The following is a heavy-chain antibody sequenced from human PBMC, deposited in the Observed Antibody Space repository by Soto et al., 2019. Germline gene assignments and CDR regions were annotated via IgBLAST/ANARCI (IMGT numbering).Heavy chain of an antibody. Sequence: EVQLLESGGGLVQPGGSLRLSCAASGFTFSGYAMSWVRQAPGKGLEWVSAISGSGGSTYYADSVKGRFTISRDNSKNTLYLQMNSLRAEDTAVYYCAKDLTNYYDSSGYPFDYWGQGTLVTVSS. J-gene: IGHJ4*02. CDR1: GFTFSGYA. CDR2: ISGSGGST. CDR3: AKDLTNYYDSSGYPFDY. D-gene: IGHD3-22*01. V-gene: IGHV3-23*01.